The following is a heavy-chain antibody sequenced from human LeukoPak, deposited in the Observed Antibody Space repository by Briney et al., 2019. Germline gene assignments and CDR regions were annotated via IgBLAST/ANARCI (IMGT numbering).Heavy chain of an antibody. CDR1: GYTFTSYG. J-gene: IGHJ4*02. CDR2: ISAYNGYT. CDR3: AREKTYYYDSSGYYGGAGFDY. V-gene: IGHV1-18*01. D-gene: IGHD3-22*01. Sequence: ASVKVSCKASGYTFTSYGISWVRQAPGQGLEWMGWISAYNGYTNYAQKLQGRVTMTTDTSTSTAYMELRSLRSDDTAVYYCAREKTYYYDSSGYYGGAGFDYWGQGTLVTVSS.